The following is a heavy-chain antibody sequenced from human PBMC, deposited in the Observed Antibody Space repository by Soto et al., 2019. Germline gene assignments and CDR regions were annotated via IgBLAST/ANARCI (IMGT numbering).Heavy chain of an antibody. V-gene: IGHV1-18*01. J-gene: IGHJ5*02. CDR1: GYTFTSYG. CDR3: ARVGIGSSFDWFDP. CDR2: ISAYNGNT. D-gene: IGHD6-13*01. Sequence: ASVNVSCKASGYTFTSYGISWVRQAPGQGLEWMGWISAYNGNTNYAQKLQGRVTMTTDTSTSTAYMELRSLRSDDTAVYYCARVGIGSSFDWFDPWGQGILVTVSS.